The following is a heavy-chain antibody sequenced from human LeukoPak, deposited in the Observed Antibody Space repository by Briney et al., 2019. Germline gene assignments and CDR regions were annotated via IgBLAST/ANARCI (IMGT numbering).Heavy chain of an antibody. J-gene: IGHJ4*02. CDR3: ARIHTKYYDFWTTRYYLDY. Sequence: SETLSLTCTVSGGSISSYYWSWIRQPPGKGLEWIGYIYYSGSTNYNPSLKSRVTISVDTSKNQFSLKLSSVTAADTAVYYCARIHTKYYDFWTTRYYLDYWGQGTLVTVSS. V-gene: IGHV4-59*01. CDR1: GGSISSYY. CDR2: IYYSGST. D-gene: IGHD3-3*01.